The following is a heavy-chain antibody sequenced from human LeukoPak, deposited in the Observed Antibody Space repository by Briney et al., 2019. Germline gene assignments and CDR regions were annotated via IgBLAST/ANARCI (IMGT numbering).Heavy chain of an antibody. CDR2: IYHSGST. J-gene: IGHJ4*02. Sequence: SETLSLTCAVSGGSISSGGYSWRWIRQPPGKGLEWIGYIYHSGSTYYNPSLKSRVTISVDRSKNQFSLKLSSVTAADTAVYYCARGVGNYDSSGYYPYYFDYWGQGTLVTVSS. CDR1: GGSISSGGYS. D-gene: IGHD3-22*01. V-gene: IGHV4-30-2*01. CDR3: ARGVGNYDSSGYYPYYFDY.